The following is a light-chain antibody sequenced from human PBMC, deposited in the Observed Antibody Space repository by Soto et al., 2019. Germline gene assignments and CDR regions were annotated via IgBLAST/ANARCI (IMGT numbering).Light chain of an antibody. CDR3: ATWDDSLNGPYV. J-gene: IGLJ1*01. V-gene: IGLV1-47*01. CDR2: RNN. Sequence: QSVLTQPPSASGTPGQGVTISCSGSTSNIGSNYVYWYQQLPGTAPKLLIYRNNQRPSGVPDRFSGSKSGTSASLAISGLRSDDEADYFCATWDDSLNGPYVFGTGTKVT. CDR1: TSNIGSNY.